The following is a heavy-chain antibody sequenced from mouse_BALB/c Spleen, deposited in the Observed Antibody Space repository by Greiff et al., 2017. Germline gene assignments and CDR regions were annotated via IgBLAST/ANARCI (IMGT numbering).Heavy chain of an antibody. CDR3: AREGGREIDY. Sequence: DVKLVESGPGLVKPSQSLSLTCTVTGYSITSDYAWNWIRQFPGNKLEWMGYISYSGSTSYNPSLKSRISITRDTSKNQFFLQLNSVTTEDTATYYCAREGGREIDYWGQGTTLTVSS. D-gene: IGHD3-3*01. CDR2: ISYSGST. J-gene: IGHJ2*01. CDR1: GYSITSDYA. V-gene: IGHV3-2*02.